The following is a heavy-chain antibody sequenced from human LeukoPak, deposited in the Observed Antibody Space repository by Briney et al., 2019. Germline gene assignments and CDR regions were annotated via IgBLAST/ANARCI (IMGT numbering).Heavy chain of an antibody. CDR3: ARSAARIAAAGIYRFDP. CDR1: GGSFSGYY. Sequence: SETLSLTCAVYGGSFSGYYWSWIRQPPGKGLDWIGEINHSGSTNYNPSLKSRVPISVDTSTNQFSLKLSSVTAADTAVYYCARSAARIAAAGIYRFDPWGQGTLVTVSS. J-gene: IGHJ5*02. CDR2: INHSGST. D-gene: IGHD6-13*01. V-gene: IGHV4-34*01.